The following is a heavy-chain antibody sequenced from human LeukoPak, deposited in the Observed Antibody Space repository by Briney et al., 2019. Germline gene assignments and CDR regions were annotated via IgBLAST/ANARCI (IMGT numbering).Heavy chain of an antibody. CDR2: TYYRSKWYS. D-gene: IGHD3-22*01. J-gene: IGHJ4*02. V-gene: IGHV6-1*01. CDR3: ARDGVGHYDPTGSFMLDC. CDR1: GDSVSANTCA. Sequence: SQTLSLTCAISGDSVSANTCAWSWIRQSPSRGLEWLGRTYYRSKWYSDYAISVRSRITFTPDTSKNQLSLQLDSVTPEDTAIYFCARDGVGHYDPTGSFMLDCWGQGTPVTVSS.